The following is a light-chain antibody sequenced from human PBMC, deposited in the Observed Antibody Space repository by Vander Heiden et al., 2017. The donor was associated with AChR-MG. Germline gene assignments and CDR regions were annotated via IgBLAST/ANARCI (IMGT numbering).Light chain of an antibody. V-gene: IGKV1-5*01. CDR2: DAS. CDR1: QSISSW. Sequence: DIQMTQSPSTLSASVGDRVTITCRASQSISSWLAWYQQKPGKAPKLLIYDASSLESGVPPRFSGSGSGTEFTLTISSLQPDDFATYYCQQDNSYHTFGQGTNLEI. CDR3: QQDNSYHT. J-gene: IGKJ2*01.